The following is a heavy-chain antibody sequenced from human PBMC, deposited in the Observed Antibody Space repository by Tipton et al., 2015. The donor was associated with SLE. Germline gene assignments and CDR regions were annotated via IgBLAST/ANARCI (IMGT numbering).Heavy chain of an antibody. Sequence: TLSLTCAVYGGSFSGYYWSWIRQPPGKGLEWIGEINHSGSTNYNPSLKSRVTISADTSKNQFSLKLSSVTAADTAVYYCARPHIMAAAGDQAPTAFDIWGQGTMVTVSS. D-gene: IGHD6-13*01. V-gene: IGHV4-34*01. J-gene: IGHJ3*02. CDR1: GGSFSGYY. CDR3: ARPHIMAAAGDQAPTAFDI. CDR2: INHSGST.